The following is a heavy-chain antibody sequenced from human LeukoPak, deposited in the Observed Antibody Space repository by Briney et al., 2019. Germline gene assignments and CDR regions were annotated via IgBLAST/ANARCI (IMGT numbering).Heavy chain of an antibody. J-gene: IGHJ5*02. D-gene: IGHD3-22*01. CDR3: ARDNTYYYDSSGYP. V-gene: IGHV4-59*12. CDR2: IYYSGST. Sequence: SETLSLTCTVSGGSISSYYWSWIRQPPGKGLEWIGYIYYSGSTNYNPSLKSRVTISVDTSKNQFSLKLSSVTAADTAVYYCARDNTYYYDSSGYPWGQGTLVTVSS. CDR1: GGSISSYY.